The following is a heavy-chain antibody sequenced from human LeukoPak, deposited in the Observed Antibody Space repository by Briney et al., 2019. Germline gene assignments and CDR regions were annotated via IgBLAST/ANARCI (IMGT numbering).Heavy chain of an antibody. CDR2: MNPNSGNT. CDR1: GYTFTSYD. V-gene: IGHV1-8*01. J-gene: IGHJ5*02. D-gene: IGHD2-2*01. Sequence: GASVKVSCKASGYTFTSYDINWVRQATGQGLEWMGWMNPNSGNTGYAQKFQGRVTMTRNTSISTAYMELSSLRSEDTAVYYCARRLSRRGGHWFDPWGQGTLVTVSS. CDR3: ARRLSRRGGHWFDP.